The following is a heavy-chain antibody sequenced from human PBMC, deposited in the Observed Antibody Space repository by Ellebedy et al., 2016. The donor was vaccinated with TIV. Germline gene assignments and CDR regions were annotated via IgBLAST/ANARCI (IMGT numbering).Heavy chain of an antibody. D-gene: IGHD4-23*01. CDR2: IYPGDDDT. Sequence: GESLKISCQGSGYRFTSYWIGWVRQMPGKGLEWMGIIYPGDDDTRYSPSFQGQVTISADKSSSTAYLQWSSRKASDTAMYYCATHYGGGGQDGFDIWGQGTTVIVSS. V-gene: IGHV5-51*01. CDR1: GYRFTSYW. J-gene: IGHJ3*02. CDR3: ATHYGGGGQDGFDI.